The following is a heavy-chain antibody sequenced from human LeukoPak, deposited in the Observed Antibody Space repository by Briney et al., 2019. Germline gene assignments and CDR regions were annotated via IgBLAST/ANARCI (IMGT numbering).Heavy chain of an antibody. CDR2: ISWNSGSI. CDR1: GFTFDDYA. Sequence: SLRLSCAASGFTFDDYAMHWVRQAPGKGLEWVSGISWNSGSIGYADSVKGRFTISRDNAKNSLYLQMNSPRAEDTALYYCAKAGLSVIRSYYFDYWGQGTLATVSS. D-gene: IGHD3-16*02. J-gene: IGHJ4*02. CDR3: AKAGLSVIRSYYFDY. V-gene: IGHV3-9*01.